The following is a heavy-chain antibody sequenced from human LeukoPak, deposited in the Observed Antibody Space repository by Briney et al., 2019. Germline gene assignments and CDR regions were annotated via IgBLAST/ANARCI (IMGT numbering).Heavy chain of an antibody. CDR2: ISNSGSTI. CDR1: GFTFSDYY. CDR3: ARSSDYSNYVVVGPHTGVDY. J-gene: IGHJ4*02. Sequence: GGSLRLSCAASGFTFSDYYMSWIRQAPGKGLEWVSYISNSGSTIYHADSVKGRFTISRDNAKNSLYLQMNSLRAEDTAVYYCARSSDYSNYVVVGPHTGVDYWGQGTLATVSS. D-gene: IGHD4-11*01. V-gene: IGHV3-11*01.